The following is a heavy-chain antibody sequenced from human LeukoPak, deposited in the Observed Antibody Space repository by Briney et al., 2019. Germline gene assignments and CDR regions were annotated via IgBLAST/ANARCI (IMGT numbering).Heavy chain of an antibody. V-gene: IGHV4-59*01. J-gene: IGHJ5*02. CDR3: ARGPLTVTRGFDP. D-gene: IGHD4-17*01. Sequence: SETLSLTCTVSGGSISSYYWSWIRQPPGKGLEWIGYIYYSGSTNYNPSLKSRVTISVDTSKNQFSLKLSSVTAADTAVYYCARGPLTVTRGFDPWGQGTLVTVSS. CDR2: IYYSGST. CDR1: GGSISSYY.